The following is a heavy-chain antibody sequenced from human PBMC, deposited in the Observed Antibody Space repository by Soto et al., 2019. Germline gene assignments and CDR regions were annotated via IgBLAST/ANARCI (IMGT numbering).Heavy chain of an antibody. CDR2: ISYDGSNK. V-gene: IGHV3-30-3*01. J-gene: IGHJ6*02. Sequence: VGSLRLSCAASGFTFSSYAMHWVRQAPGKGLEWVAVISYDGSNKYYADSVKGRFTISRDNSKNTLYLQMNSLRAEDTAVYYCARSNIAAGHYYYYYGMDVWGQGTTVTVSS. CDR1: GFTFSSYA. CDR3: ARSNIAAGHYYYYYGMDV. D-gene: IGHD6-13*01.